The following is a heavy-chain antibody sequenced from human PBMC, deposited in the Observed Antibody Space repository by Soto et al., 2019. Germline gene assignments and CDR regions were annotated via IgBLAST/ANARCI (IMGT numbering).Heavy chain of an antibody. CDR3: ARHRAQSDYDILTGYYSGYYYYMDV. CDR1: GGSISSSSYY. CDR2: IYYSGST. V-gene: IGHV4-39*01. J-gene: IGHJ6*03. Sequence: SETLSLTCTVSGGSISSSSYYWGWIRQPPGKGLEWIGSIYYSGSTYYNPSLKSRVTISVDTSKNQFSLKLSSVTAADTAVYYCARHRAQSDYDILTGYYSGYYYYMDVWGKGTTVTVSS. D-gene: IGHD3-9*01.